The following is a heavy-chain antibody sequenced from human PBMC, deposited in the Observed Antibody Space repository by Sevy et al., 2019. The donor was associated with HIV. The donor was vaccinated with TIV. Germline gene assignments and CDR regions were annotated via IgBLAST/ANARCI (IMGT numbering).Heavy chain of an antibody. J-gene: IGHJ1*01. D-gene: IGHD3-3*01. CDR2: INPNSGDT. Sequence: ASVKVSCKASGNTFTVYFVYWVRQAPGQGLEWMGWINPNSGDTNYAQNFQGRVTMTSDASISTAYMELSSLTSDDTAVYYSARGVTIFGVDYYFHHWGQGALVTVSS. CDR1: GNTFTVYF. CDR3: ARGVTIFGVDYYFHH. V-gene: IGHV1-2*02.